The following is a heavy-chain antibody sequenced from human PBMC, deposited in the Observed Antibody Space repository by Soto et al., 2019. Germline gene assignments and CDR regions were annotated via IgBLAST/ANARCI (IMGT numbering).Heavy chain of an antibody. CDR1: GGSISTYF. CDR3: ARDLGSGYSRSDGMDV. D-gene: IGHD5-18*01. Sequence: KASETLSLTCTVSGGSISTYFWSWIRQPPGKGPEWLGYINYSGNTNYNPSLKNRATMSIDTSKNQFSLKLSSVTAADTAVYYCARDLGSGYSRSDGMDVWGQGTTVTVSS. CDR2: INYSGNT. J-gene: IGHJ6*02. V-gene: IGHV4-4*08.